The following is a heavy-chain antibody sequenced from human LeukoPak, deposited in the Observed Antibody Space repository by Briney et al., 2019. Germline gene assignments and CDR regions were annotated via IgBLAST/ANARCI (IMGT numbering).Heavy chain of an antibody. Sequence: SETLSLTCTVSGGSISSGSYYWSWIRQPAGKGLEWIGRIYTSGSANYNPSLKSRVTMSLDTSKNQFSLKLSSVTAADTAVYYCARGRLNDFWSGYTLFDYWGQGTLVTVSS. CDR1: GGSISSGSYY. D-gene: IGHD3-3*01. V-gene: IGHV4-61*02. CDR3: ARGRLNDFWSGYTLFDY. J-gene: IGHJ4*02. CDR2: IYTSGSA.